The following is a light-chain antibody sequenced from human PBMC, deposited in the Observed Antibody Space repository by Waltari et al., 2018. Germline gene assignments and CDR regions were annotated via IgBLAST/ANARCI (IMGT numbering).Light chain of an antibody. V-gene: IGLV2-14*01. CDR1: SSDGGGYNY. J-gene: IGLJ2*01. CDR2: EVS. Sequence: QSALTQPASVSGSPGQSITISCTGTSSDGGGYNYVSWYPQHPGKATKLMIYEVSNRPSGVSNRFSGSKSGNTASLTISGLQAEDEADYYCSSYTSSSTLVFGGGTKLTVL. CDR3: SSYTSSSTLV.